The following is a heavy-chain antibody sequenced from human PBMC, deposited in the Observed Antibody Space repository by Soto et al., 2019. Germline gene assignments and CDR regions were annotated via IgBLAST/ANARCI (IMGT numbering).Heavy chain of an antibody. Sequence: PGGSLRLSCAASGFTVSSNYMNWVRQAPGKGLEWVSVISSGGSTYYADSVKGRFTISRDSSKNTLYLQMNSLRAEDTAVYYCARDEYSGSGIRYWGQGTLVTVSS. V-gene: IGHV3-66*01. CDR3: ARDEYSGSGIRY. J-gene: IGHJ4*02. CDR2: ISSGGST. D-gene: IGHD3-10*01. CDR1: GFTVSSNY.